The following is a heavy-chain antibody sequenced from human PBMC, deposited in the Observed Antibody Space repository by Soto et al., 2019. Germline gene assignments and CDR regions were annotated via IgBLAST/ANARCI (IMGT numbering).Heavy chain of an antibody. D-gene: IGHD4-17*01. Sequence: EVQLVESGGGLVQAGGSLRLSCAVSGFTFSDHHMDWVRQAPGKGLEWVGRSRNKADSYTPEYAASVKGRFTISRDDSKNSLYLQVDSLKTDGPVVYSGACDYRDYWGQGTLVTVSS. CDR1: GFTFSDHH. CDR3: ACDYRDY. CDR2: SRNKADSYTP. V-gene: IGHV3-72*01. J-gene: IGHJ4*02.